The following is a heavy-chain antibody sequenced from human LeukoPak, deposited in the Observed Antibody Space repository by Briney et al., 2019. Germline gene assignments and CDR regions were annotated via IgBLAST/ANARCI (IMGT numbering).Heavy chain of an antibody. V-gene: IGHV4-59*01. J-gene: IGHJ3*02. Sequence: SETLSLTCTVSGGSISSYYWSWIRQPPGKGLEWIGYIYYSGSTNYNPSLKSRVTIPVDTSKNQFSLKLSSVTAADTAVYYCARDFSYCSAGSCDAFDIWGQGTMVTVSS. CDR1: GGSISSYY. D-gene: IGHD2-15*01. CDR3: ARDFSYCSAGSCDAFDI. CDR2: IYYSGST.